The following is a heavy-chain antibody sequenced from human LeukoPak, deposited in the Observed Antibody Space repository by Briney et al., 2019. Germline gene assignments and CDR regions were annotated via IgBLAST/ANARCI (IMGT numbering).Heavy chain of an antibody. Sequence: ASVKVSCKASGYTFTGYYMHWVRQAPGQGLEWMGWINPNSGGTNYAQKLQGRVTMTTDTSTSTAYMELRSLRSDDTAVYYCARDFEEQQLVLHYYGMDVWGQGTTVTVSS. CDR2: INPNSGGT. D-gene: IGHD6-13*01. V-gene: IGHV1-2*02. CDR3: ARDFEEQQLVLHYYGMDV. CDR1: GYTFTGYY. J-gene: IGHJ6*02.